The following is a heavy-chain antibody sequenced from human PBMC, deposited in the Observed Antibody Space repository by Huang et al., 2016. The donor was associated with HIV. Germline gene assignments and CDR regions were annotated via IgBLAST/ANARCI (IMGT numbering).Heavy chain of an antibody. Sequence: QVQLVQSGAEMKKPGASVKVSCKASGYPFTTYYMHWVRQAPGKGLEWMGIIKPSSGNTNYAQKVQDRVNVTRDTSTSTVYMHLSTLRSEDTAVYYCARDWYRTHYYGMDVWGQGTTVTVSS. CDR2: IKPSSGNT. CDR1: GYPFTTYY. CDR3: ARDWYRTHYYGMDV. D-gene: IGHD1-1*01. J-gene: IGHJ6*02. V-gene: IGHV1-46*01.